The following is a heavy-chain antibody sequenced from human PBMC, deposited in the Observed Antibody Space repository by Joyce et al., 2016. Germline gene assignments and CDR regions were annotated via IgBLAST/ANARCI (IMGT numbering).Heavy chain of an antibody. V-gene: IGHV3-15*01. J-gene: IGHJ4*02. Sequence: VQLLESGGGLVQPGVSLRLSCGVAGLNFRTNWMSWVRQAPGKGIEWIGRIKSKNDGGTLDYIETVKGRFTLSRDDSTNTVYLQMDSLKIEDTAMYYCTTDPRYWGRGTLVTVSS. CDR3: TTDPRY. CDR1: GLNFRTNW. CDR2: IKSKNDGGTL.